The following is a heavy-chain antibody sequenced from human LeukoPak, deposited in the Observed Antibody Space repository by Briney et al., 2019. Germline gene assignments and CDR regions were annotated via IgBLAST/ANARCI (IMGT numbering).Heavy chain of an antibody. Sequence: SDTLTLTCTVSGGSISSYYWSWIRQPPGRGLEWIGYIYYSGSTNYNPSLKSRVTISVDTSKNQFSLKLSSVTAADTAVYYCARHSSGWSKYYYYYGMDVWGQGTTVTVSS. V-gene: IGHV4-59*08. CDR2: IYYSGST. J-gene: IGHJ6*02. D-gene: IGHD6-19*01. CDR3: ARHSSGWSKYYYYYGMDV. CDR1: GGSISSYY.